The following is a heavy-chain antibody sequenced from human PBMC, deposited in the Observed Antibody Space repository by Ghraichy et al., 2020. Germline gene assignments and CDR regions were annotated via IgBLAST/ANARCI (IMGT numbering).Heavy chain of an antibody. CDR2: ISYDGSNK. D-gene: IGHD2-8*01. Sequence: GGSLRLSCAASGFTFSSYGMHWVRQAPGKGLEWVAVISYDGSNKYYADSVKCRFTISRDNSKNTLYLQMNSLRAEDTAVYYCAKDARVERGMVYAISSYFDYWGQGTLVTVSS. CDR1: GFTFSSYG. CDR3: AKDARVERGMVYAISSYFDY. J-gene: IGHJ4*02. V-gene: IGHV3-30*18.